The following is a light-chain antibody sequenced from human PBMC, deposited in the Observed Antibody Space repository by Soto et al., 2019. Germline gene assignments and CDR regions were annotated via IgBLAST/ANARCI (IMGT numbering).Light chain of an antibody. Sequence: QSVLTQPPSVSAAPGQRITISCSRSSSNIASNFVSWYHQVPGTAPKLLILDNSKSASGIPDRISGSKSGTSATLAITGLQAVDEADYYCATWDDSLNNVIFGGGSQLTGL. CDR3: ATWDDSLNNVI. J-gene: IGLJ2*01. V-gene: IGLV1-51*01. CDR1: SSNIASNF. CDR2: DNS.